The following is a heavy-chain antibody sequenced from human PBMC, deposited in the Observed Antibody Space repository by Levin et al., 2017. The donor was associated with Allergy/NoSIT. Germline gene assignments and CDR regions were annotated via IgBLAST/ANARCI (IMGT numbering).Heavy chain of an antibody. Sequence: GGSLRLSCVASGFTFKNYPFHWVRQAPGKGLEWVASVSFDGRYKYYAESVRGRFTTSRDDSKNTLYLQMNSRRTADTALYYCARELGSTDDYWGQGTLVSVSS. D-gene: IGHD4-17*01. V-gene: IGHV3-30*04. CDR1: GFTFKNYP. CDR3: ARELGSTDDY. CDR2: VSFDGRYK. J-gene: IGHJ4*02.